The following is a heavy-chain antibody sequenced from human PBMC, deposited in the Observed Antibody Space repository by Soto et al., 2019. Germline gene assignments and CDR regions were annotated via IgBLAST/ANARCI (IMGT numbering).Heavy chain of an antibody. D-gene: IGHD2-8*01. J-gene: IGHJ1*01. CDR1: GYTFTSYG. CDR3: ARSRYCTNGVCYTAEYFQH. V-gene: IGHV1-18*01. CDR2: ISTYNGNT. Sequence: ASVKVSCKASGYTFTSYGISWVRQAPGQGLEWMGWISTYNGNTNYAQKLQGRVTMTTDTSTSTAYMELRSLRSDDTAVYYCARSRYCTNGVCYTAEYFQHWGQGTLVTVYS.